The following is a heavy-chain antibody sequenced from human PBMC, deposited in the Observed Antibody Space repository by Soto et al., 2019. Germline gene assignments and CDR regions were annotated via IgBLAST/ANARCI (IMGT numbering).Heavy chain of an antibody. D-gene: IGHD1-1*01. CDR3: AKARAGQLFRYNWFDP. Sequence: HPGGSLRLSCAASGFTFSSYAMSWVRQAPGKGLEWVSAISGSGGSTYYADSVKGRFTISRDNSKNTLYLQMNSLRAEDTAVYYCAKARAGQLFRYNWFDPWGQGTLVTVSS. J-gene: IGHJ5*02. CDR1: GFTFSSYA. V-gene: IGHV3-23*01. CDR2: ISGSGGST.